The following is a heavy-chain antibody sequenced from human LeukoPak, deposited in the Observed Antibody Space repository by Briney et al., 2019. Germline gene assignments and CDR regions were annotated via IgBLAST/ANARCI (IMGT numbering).Heavy chain of an antibody. D-gene: IGHD3-22*01. Sequence: GGSLRLSCAASGFTVSSNYMTWVRQAPGKGLGWVSVIYSADSTYYADSVKGRFTISRDSSKNTLYLQMNSLRAEDTAVYYCASLSPLYYDSSGYPYWGQGTLVTVSS. J-gene: IGHJ4*02. CDR1: GFTVSSNY. CDR2: IYSADST. CDR3: ASLSPLYYDSSGYPY. V-gene: IGHV3-53*01.